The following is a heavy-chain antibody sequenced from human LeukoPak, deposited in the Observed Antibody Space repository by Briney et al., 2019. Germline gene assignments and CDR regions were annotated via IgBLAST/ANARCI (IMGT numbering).Heavy chain of an antibody. CDR3: ATSPYSSSSVGYYGMDV. D-gene: IGHD6-6*01. CDR2: FDPEDGET. Sequence: ASAKVSCKVSGYTLTELSMHWVRQAPGKGLEWMGGFDPEDGETIYAQKFQGRVTMTEDTSTDTAYMELSSLRSEDTAVYYCATSPYSSSSVGYYGMDVWGQGTTVTVSS. J-gene: IGHJ6*02. V-gene: IGHV1-24*01. CDR1: GYTLTELS.